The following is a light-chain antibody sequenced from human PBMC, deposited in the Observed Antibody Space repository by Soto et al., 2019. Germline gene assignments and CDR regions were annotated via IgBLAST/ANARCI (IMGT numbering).Light chain of an antibody. V-gene: IGKV3-15*01. CDR3: QHSNNWPWS. CDR2: GAS. Sequence: EIVMTQSPATLSVSPGERATLSCRASQSVRSNLAWYQQKPGQAPRLLIYGASTRGAGIPASFSGRESGTEFTLTIRSLHYEDFAVYSYQHSNNWPWSFAQGTKVEIK. J-gene: IGKJ1*01. CDR1: QSVRSN.